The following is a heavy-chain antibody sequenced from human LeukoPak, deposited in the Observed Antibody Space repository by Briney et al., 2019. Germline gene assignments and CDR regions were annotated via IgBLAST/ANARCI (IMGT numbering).Heavy chain of an antibody. J-gene: IGHJ4*02. Sequence: GGSLELSRAGPGFLFDDYSMQWGRQAPGKGLEWVSLISWDGDSTYYADSVKGRFTVSRDTRKDSLYLQMNSLRPDDTALYYCAKAFSSSWFSGLGSWGQGTLVTVSS. CDR3: AKAFSSSWFSGLGS. D-gene: IGHD6-13*01. V-gene: IGHV3-43*01. CDR1: GFLFDDYS. CDR2: ISWDGDST.